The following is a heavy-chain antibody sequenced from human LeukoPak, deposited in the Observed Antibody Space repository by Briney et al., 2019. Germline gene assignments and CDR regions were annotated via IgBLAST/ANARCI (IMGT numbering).Heavy chain of an antibody. J-gene: IGHJ4*02. D-gene: IGHD3-10*01. CDR1: GGSISSGGYY. CDR3: ARGLGDVLLWFGEPYYFDY. Sequence: PSQTLSLTCTVSGGSISSGGYYWSWIRQHPGKGLEWIGYIYYSGSTYYNPSLKSRVTISVDTSKNQSSLKLSSVTAADTAVYYCARGLGDVLLWFGEPYYFDYWGQGTLVTVSS. CDR2: IYYSGST. V-gene: IGHV4-31*03.